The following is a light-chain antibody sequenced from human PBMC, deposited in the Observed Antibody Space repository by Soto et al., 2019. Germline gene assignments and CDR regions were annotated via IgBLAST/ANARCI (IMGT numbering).Light chain of an antibody. V-gene: IGLV4-69*01. J-gene: IGLJ3*02. CDR3: QTWGTGIQV. CDR1: SGHSSYA. CDR2: LNGDGSH. Sequence: QPVLTQSPSASASLGASVKLTCTLTSGHSSYAIAWHQQQPEKGPRCLMNLNGDGSHSKGDGIPDRFSGSSSGAERYLTISSLQSEDEADYYCQTWGTGIQVFGGGTKLTVL.